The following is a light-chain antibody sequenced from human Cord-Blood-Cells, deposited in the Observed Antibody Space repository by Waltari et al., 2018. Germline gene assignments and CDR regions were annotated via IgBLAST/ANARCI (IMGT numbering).Light chain of an antibody. CDR3: SSYAGSNKV. J-gene: IGLJ3*02. Sequence: QSALTQPPSASGSPGPSVTISCTGTSSDAGGYNYVSWYQQHPGKAPKLMIYEVSKRPSGVPDRFSGSKSGNTASLTVSGLQAEDEADYYCSSYAGSNKVFGGGTKLTVL. CDR2: EVS. CDR1: SSDAGGYNY. V-gene: IGLV2-8*01.